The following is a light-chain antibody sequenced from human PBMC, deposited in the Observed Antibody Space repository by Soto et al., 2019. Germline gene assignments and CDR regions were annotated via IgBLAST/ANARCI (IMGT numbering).Light chain of an antibody. V-gene: IGKV3-11*01. CDR1: QSVSSS. Sequence: EIVLTQSPATLSLSPGERATLSCRASQSVSSSLAWYQQKPGQAPRLLIYDASNRATGIPARFSGSGSGTDFTLTISSLAPEDFAVYYCQQRSNWPRVTFGPGTKVDIK. CDR2: DAS. CDR3: QQRSNWPRVT. J-gene: IGKJ3*01.